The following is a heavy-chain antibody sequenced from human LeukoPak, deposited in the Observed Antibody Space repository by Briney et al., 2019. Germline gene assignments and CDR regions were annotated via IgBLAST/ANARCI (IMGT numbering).Heavy chain of an antibody. Sequence: GGSLRLPCAASGFTFSSYAMSWVRQAPGKGLEWVANIKEDGSEINYVDSVKGRFTISRDNAKNSLYLQMNSLRVDDTAVYYCARDRGYSTFDYWGQGTLVTVSS. V-gene: IGHV3-7*01. J-gene: IGHJ4*02. CDR3: ARDRGYSTFDY. D-gene: IGHD4-23*01. CDR2: IKEDGSEI. CDR1: GFTFSSYA.